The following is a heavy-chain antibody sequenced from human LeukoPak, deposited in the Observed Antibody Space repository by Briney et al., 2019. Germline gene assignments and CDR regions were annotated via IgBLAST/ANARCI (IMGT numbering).Heavy chain of an antibody. V-gene: IGHV4-39*07. CDR1: GGSISSSSYY. CDR2: IHYSGST. J-gene: IGHJ4*02. Sequence: PSETLSLTCTVSGGSISSSSYYWGWIRQPPGKGLEWIGSIHYSGSTNYNPSLKSRVTISVDTSKNQFSLKLSSVTAADTAVYYCARGLVRYSYGNGRSYYFDYWGQGTLVTVSS. D-gene: IGHD5-18*01. CDR3: ARGLVRYSYGNGRSYYFDY.